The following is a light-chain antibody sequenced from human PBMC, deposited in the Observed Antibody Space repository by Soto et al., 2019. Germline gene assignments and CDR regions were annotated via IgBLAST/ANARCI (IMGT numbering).Light chain of an antibody. CDR1: QSIGGY. CDR3: QQSYSNPFT. Sequence: DIQMTQSPSSLSASVGDRVTVTCRSSQSIGGYLNWYQQKPGKAPKLLMHAASTLQSGVPSRFSGSGSGTDYTLTISSLPPEDFATYCCQQSYSNPFTFGPGTQVEIK. V-gene: IGKV1-39*01. J-gene: IGKJ3*01. CDR2: AAS.